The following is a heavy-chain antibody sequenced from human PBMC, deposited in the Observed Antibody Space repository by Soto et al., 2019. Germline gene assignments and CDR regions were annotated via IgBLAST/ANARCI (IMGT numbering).Heavy chain of an antibody. CDR2: ISYDGSNK. V-gene: IGHV3-30*18. J-gene: IGHJ4*02. Sequence: QVQLVESGGGVVQPGRSLRLSCAASGFTFSSYGMHWVRQAPGKGLEWVAVISYDGSNKYYADSVKGRFTISRDNSKNTLYLHMNSLRAEDTAVYYCANGGYYDYWGQGTLVTVSS. D-gene: IGHD3-22*01. CDR3: ANGGYYDY. CDR1: GFTFSSYG.